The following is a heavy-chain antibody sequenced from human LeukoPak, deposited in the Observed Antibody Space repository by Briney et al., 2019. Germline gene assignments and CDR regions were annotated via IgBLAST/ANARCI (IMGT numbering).Heavy chain of an antibody. CDR1: GGSISGYS. CDR2: THYSGSS. D-gene: IGHD2/OR15-2a*01. J-gene: IGHJ6*03. Sequence: SETLSLTCTVSGGSISGYSWSWIRQPPGKGLEWIGYTHYSGSSNYNPSLKSRVTISVDTSKNQFSLKVSSVTAADTAVYYCARCGRNNRGYYYMEDWVKGTTVTVSS. CDR3: ARCGRNNRGYYYMED. V-gene: IGHV4-59*01.